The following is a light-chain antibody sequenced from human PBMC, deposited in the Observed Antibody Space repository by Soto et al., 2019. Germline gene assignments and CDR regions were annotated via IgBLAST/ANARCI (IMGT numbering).Light chain of an antibody. CDR1: QGIRND. CDR3: LQDYNYPWT. V-gene: IGKV1-6*01. Sequence: AIQMTQSPSSLSASVGDRVTITCRASQGIRNDLGWYQQKPGKAPKLLIYAASRLQSGVPSRFSGSGSGTDFNLTISSLQPEDFAAYYCLQDYNYPWTFGQGTKVEIK. J-gene: IGKJ1*01. CDR2: AAS.